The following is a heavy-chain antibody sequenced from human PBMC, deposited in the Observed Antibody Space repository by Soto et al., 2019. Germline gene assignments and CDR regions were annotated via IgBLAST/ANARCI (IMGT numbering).Heavy chain of an antibody. CDR3: ARASSYCSGGSCHSGSGAFDI. CDR1: GLTFSSYD. V-gene: IGHV3-13*01. CDR2: IGTAGDT. D-gene: IGHD2-15*01. J-gene: IGHJ3*02. Sequence: GSLRLYCAASGLTFSSYDMHWVRQATGKGLEWVSAIGTAGDTYYPGSVKGRFTISRENAKNSLYLQMNSLRAGDTAVYYCARASSYCSGGSCHSGSGAFDIWGQGTMVTVSS.